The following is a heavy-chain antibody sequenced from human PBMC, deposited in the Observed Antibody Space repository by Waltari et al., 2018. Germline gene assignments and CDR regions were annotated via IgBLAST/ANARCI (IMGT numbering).Heavy chain of an antibody. CDR1: GGSISSSSYY. V-gene: IGHV4-39*07. D-gene: IGHD3-22*01. CDR3: ARDRKYYYDSSGYYYGMDV. CDR2: IYYSGST. J-gene: IGHJ6*02. Sequence: QLQLQESGPGLVKPSETLSLTCTVSGGSISSSSYYWGWIRQPPGKGLEWIGSIYYSGSTYYNPSLKSRVTISVATSKNQFSLKLSSVTAADTAVYYCARDRKYYYDSSGYYYGMDVWGQGTTVTVSS.